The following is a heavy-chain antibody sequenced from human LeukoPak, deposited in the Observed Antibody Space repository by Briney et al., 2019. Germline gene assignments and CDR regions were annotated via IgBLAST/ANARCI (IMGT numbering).Heavy chain of an antibody. CDR1: GFTFSDYY. CDR3: ARDSGTAYYSSAGY. J-gene: IGHJ4*02. V-gene: IGHV3-11*01. D-gene: IGHD3-22*01. Sequence: GGSLRLSCAASGFTFSDYYMSWIRQAPGKGLEWVSYISNSGGTMYYADSVKGRFTISRDNAKNSLYLQMNSLKVDDTAVYYCARDSGTAYYSSAGYWGQGTLVTVSS. CDR2: ISNSGGTM.